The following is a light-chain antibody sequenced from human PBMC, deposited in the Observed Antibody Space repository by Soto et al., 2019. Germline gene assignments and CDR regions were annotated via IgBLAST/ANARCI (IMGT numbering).Light chain of an antibody. V-gene: IGKV1-5*03. CDR1: QSISSW. Sequence: DIQLTQSPSTLSASVGDRVTITCRASQSISSWLAWYQQKPGTAPKLLIYAASTLESGVPSRFSGRRSGTEFTLTVSSLQPDDFATYYCQQYNDSFPYTFGQGTKLEIK. CDR2: AAS. CDR3: QQYNDSFPYT. J-gene: IGKJ2*01.